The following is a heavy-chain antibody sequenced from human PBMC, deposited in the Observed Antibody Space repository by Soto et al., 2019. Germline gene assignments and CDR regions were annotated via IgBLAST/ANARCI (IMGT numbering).Heavy chain of an antibody. Sequence: QVQLVQSGAEVKKPGSSVKVSCKASGGTFSSYTISWVRQAPGQGLEWMGRIIPILGIANYAQKFQGRVTVTAXXSXSXXYMELSSLRSEDTAVYYCARDPPRASCGGDCSADYWGQGTLVTVSS. CDR1: GGTFSSYT. V-gene: IGHV1-69*08. CDR2: IIPILGIA. CDR3: ARDPPRASCGGDCSADY. D-gene: IGHD2-21*02. J-gene: IGHJ4*02.